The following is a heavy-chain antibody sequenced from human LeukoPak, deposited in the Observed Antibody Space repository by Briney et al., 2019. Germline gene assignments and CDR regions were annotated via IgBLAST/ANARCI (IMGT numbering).Heavy chain of an antibody. CDR3: ARVPPYSSGFLNGMDV. J-gene: IGHJ6*04. V-gene: IGHV3-30*04. CDR2: ISYDGSNK. D-gene: IGHD6-19*01. Sequence: GGSLRLSCAASGFTFSSYAMHCVRQAPGKGLEWVAVISYDGSNKYYADSVKGRFTISRDNSKNTLYLQMNSLRAEDTAVYYCARVPPYSSGFLNGMDVWGKGTTVTVSS. CDR1: GFTFSSYA.